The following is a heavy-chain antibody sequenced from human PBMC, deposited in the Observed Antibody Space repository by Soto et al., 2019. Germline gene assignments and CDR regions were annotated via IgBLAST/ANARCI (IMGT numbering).Heavy chain of an antibody. CDR1: GYTFTSYG. D-gene: IGHD3-22*01. CDR2: ISAYNGNT. V-gene: IGHV1-18*04. J-gene: IGHJ6*02. CDR3: ARERQRFEIGVSSGYLYYGMDV. Sequence: ASVKVSCKASGYTFTSYGISWVRQAPGQGLEWMGWISAYNGNTNYAQKLQGRVTMTTDTSTSTAYMELRSLRSDDTAVYYCARERQRFEIGVSSGYLYYGMDVWGQGTTVTVSS.